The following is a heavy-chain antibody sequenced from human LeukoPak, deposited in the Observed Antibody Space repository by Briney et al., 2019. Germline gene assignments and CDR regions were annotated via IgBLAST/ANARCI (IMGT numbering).Heavy chain of an antibody. V-gene: IGHV3-7*01. CDR1: GFTFSSYY. D-gene: IGHD1-26*01. Sequence: GGSLRLSCAVSGFTFSSYYMSWVRQAPGKGLEWVADIKQDGSEKYYVDSVKGRFTISRDNAKNSLLLQLSSVRAEDTAVYYCVREGGEYLSGPVDAWGQGALVTVSS. CDR3: VREGGEYLSGPVDA. J-gene: IGHJ5*02. CDR2: IKQDGSEK.